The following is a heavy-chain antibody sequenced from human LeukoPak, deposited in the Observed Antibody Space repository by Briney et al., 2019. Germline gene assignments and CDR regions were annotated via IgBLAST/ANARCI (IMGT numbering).Heavy chain of an antibody. V-gene: IGHV4-59*01. CDR3: ARSNYYYGMDV. CDR1: GGSISSYY. CDR2: IYYSGST. J-gene: IGHJ6*02. Sequence: SETLSLTCTVSGGSISSYYWSWIRQPPGKGLEWIGYIYYSGSTNYNPSPKSRVTISVDTSKNQFSLKLSSVTAADTAVYYCARSNYYYGMDVWGQGTTVTVS.